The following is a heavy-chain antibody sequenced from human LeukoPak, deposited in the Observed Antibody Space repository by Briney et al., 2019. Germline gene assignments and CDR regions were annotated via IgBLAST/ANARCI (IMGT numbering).Heavy chain of an antibody. CDR1: GYTFTSYG. Sequence: GASVKVSCKASGYTFTSYGISWVRQAPGQGLEWMGWISAYNGNTDYAQKLQGRVTMTTDTSTSTAYMELRSLRSDDTAVYYCARSLSYYHDSSGGFNFDYWGQGTLVTVSS. V-gene: IGHV1-18*01. D-gene: IGHD3-22*01. CDR3: ARSLSYYHDSSGGFNFDY. J-gene: IGHJ4*02. CDR2: ISAYNGNT.